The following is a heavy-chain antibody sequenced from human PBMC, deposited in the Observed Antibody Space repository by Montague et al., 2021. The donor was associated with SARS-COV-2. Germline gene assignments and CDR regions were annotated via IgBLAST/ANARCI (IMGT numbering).Heavy chain of an antibody. CDR2: VYYSGST. CDR3: ASGADDYYYAMDV. J-gene: IGHJ6*02. CDR1: SGSIGTYY. Sequence: SETLSLTCTVSSGSIGTYYWSWIRQPPGKGLEWMGYVYYSGSTNYNPSLKSRVTISVDTSKNRFSLKLRSVTAADTAVYYCASGADDYYYAMDVWGQGTTVTVSS. V-gene: IGHV4-59*01. D-gene: IGHD3-10*01.